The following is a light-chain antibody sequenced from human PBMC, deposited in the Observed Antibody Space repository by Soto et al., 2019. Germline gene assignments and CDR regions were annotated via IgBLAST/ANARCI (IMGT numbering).Light chain of an antibody. Sequence: EIVLTQSPGTLSLSPGERATLSCRASQSVSSYLAWYQQKPGQAPRLLIYGESTRATGIPARFSGSGSGTEFILTISSLQSEDFAVYYCQQYSKWPLTFGGGTKVDIK. J-gene: IGKJ4*01. CDR3: QQYSKWPLT. CDR1: QSVSSY. CDR2: GES. V-gene: IGKV3-15*01.